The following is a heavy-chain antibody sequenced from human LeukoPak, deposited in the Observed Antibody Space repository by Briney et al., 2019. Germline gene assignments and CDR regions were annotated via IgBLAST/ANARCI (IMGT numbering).Heavy chain of an antibody. CDR1: GFTFSSYA. J-gene: IGHJ4*02. CDR2: ISGSGGST. V-gene: IGHV3-23*01. D-gene: IGHD4-17*01. Sequence: GGSLRLSCAASGFTFSSYAMSWVRQAPGKGREWVSAISGSGGSTYYADSVKGRFTISRDNSKNTLYLQMNSLRAEDTAVYYCAKGDYGDYEYYFDYWGQGTLVTVSS. CDR3: AKGDYGDYEYYFDY.